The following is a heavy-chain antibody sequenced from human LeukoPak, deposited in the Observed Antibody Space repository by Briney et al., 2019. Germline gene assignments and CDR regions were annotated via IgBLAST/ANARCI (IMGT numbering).Heavy chain of an antibody. V-gene: IGHV3-23*01. CDR2: ISGSGGST. CDR3: AKEGALGYCSSTSCEDAFDI. Sequence: GGSLRLSCAASGFTFSSYAMSWVRQAPGKGLEWVSAISGSGGSTYYADSVKGRFIISRDNSKNTLYLQMNSLRAEDTAVYYCAKEGALGYCSSTSCEDAFDIWGQGTMVTVSS. J-gene: IGHJ3*02. CDR1: GFTFSSYA. D-gene: IGHD2-2*01.